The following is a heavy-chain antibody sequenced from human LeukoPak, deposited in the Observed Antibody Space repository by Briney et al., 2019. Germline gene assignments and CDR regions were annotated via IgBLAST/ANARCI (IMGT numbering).Heavy chain of an antibody. J-gene: IGHJ6*04. CDR3: ARVVAYDFWSGYGDV. D-gene: IGHD3-3*01. Sequence: SSEILSLTCTVSGGSISSGSYYWSWIRQPAGKGLEWIGRIYTSGSTNYNPSLKSRVTISVDTSKNQFSLKLSSVTAADTAVYYCARVVAYDFWSGYGDVWGKGTTVTVSS. V-gene: IGHV4-61*02. CDR2: IYTSGST. CDR1: GGSISSGSYY.